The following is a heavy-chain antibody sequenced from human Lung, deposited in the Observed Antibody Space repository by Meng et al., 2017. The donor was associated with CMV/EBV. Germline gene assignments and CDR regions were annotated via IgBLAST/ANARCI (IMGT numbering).Heavy chain of an antibody. V-gene: IGHV1-69*13. CDR2: VVPLFGTA. CDR1: GNVFSTFA. J-gene: IGHJ4*02. Sequence: SXXVSXKTSGNVFSTFAVSWRRQAPGQGLEWMGGVVPLFGTANYAQKFQGRVTITADASTTTAYMELRSLKSEDTAIYFCARDVPRAGGAGSQFDFWGQGTLVTVSS. CDR3: ARDVPRAGGAGSQFDF. D-gene: IGHD6-13*01.